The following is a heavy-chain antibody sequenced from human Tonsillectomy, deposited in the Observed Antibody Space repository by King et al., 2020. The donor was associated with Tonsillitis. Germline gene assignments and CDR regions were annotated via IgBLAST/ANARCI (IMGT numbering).Heavy chain of an antibody. J-gene: IGHJ6*02. CDR3: ARDGSGGKSTGYGGDYYYYGLDV. CDR2: ISHDGSNK. Sequence: VQLVESGGGVVQPGRSLTLSCAASGFTFSTYGMHWVRQAPGSGLEWVAFISHDGSNKYYADSVKGRFTIYRDNSKNTLYLQMNSLRAEDAAVYYCARDGSGGKSTGYGGDYYYYGLDVWGQGTTVTVSS. D-gene: IGHD1-26*01. CDR1: GFTFSTYG. V-gene: IGHV3-30-3*01.